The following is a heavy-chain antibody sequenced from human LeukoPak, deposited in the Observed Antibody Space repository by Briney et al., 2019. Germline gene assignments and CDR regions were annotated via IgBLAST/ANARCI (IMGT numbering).Heavy chain of an antibody. D-gene: IGHD6-13*01. J-gene: IGHJ4*02. V-gene: IGHV4-4*01. CDR2: IYHSGST. CDR1: GGSISTSNW. Sequence: KPSETLSLTCDVSGGSISTSNWWSWVRQTPGKGLEWLGEIYHSGSTNYNPSLKSRVTISIDKSKNQFSLKLSSVTAADTAVYCCARGVAAAGLDYWGQGTLVTVSS. CDR3: ARGVAAAGLDY.